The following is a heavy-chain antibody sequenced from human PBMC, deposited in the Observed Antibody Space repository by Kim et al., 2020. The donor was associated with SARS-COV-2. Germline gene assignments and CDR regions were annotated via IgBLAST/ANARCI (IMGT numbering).Heavy chain of an antibody. J-gene: IGHJ4*02. V-gene: IGHV1-69*01. D-gene: IGHD6-13*01. CDR3: ARGTSSSWYGGFDY. Sequence: QKFQGRVTITADESTSTAYMELSSLRSEDTAVYYCARGTSSSWYGGFDYWGQGTLVTVSS.